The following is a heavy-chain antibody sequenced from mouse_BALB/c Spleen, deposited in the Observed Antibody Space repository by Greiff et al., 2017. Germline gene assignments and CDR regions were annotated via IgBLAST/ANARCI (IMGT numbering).Heavy chain of an antibody. V-gene: IGHV1-12*01. CDR3: AVTTVGYYFDY. Sequence: QVQLQQPGAELVKPGASVKMSCKASGYTFTSYNMHWVKQTPGQGLEWIGAIYPGNGDTSYNQKFKGKATLTADKSSSTAYMQLSSLTSEDSAVYYCAVTTVGYYFDYWGQGTTLTVSS. J-gene: IGHJ2*01. CDR1: GYTFTSYN. D-gene: IGHD1-1*01. CDR2: IYPGNGDT.